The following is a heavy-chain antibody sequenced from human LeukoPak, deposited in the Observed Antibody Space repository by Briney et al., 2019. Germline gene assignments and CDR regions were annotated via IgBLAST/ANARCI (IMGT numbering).Heavy chain of an antibody. CDR1: GYTLTDLS. CDR3: ARDLSATADY. CDR2: FDPVPGET. Sequence: ASVKVSCKVSGYTLTDLSVHWVRQAPGKGLEWMGGFDPVPGETIYAEKFQGRVTMTEDTSTDTAYMELSSLRSDDTAVYYCARDLSATADYWGQGTLVTVSS. J-gene: IGHJ4*02. D-gene: IGHD5-24*01. V-gene: IGHV1-24*01.